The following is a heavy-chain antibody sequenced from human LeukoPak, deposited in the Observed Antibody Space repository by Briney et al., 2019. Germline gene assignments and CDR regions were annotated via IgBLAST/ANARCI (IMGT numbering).Heavy chain of an antibody. D-gene: IGHD2-2*01. CDR3: AKDLSGDIVVVPAAFN. J-gene: IGHJ4*02. CDR2: IRYDGSNK. Sequence: LGRSLRLSCAASGFTFDDYAMHWVRQAPGKGLEWVAFIRYDGSNKYYADSVKSRFTISRDNSKNTLYLQMNSLRAEDTAVYYCAKDLSGDIVVVPAAFNWGQGTLVTVSS. CDR1: GFTFDDYA. V-gene: IGHV3-30*02.